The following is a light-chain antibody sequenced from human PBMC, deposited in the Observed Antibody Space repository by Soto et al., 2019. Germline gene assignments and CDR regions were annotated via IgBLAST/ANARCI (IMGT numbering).Light chain of an antibody. Sequence: QSALTQPRSVSGSPGQSVTISCTGTSSDVGGYNFVFWYQHHPGKAPKLMIYNVIQRPSGVPDRFSASKSGNTASLTISGLQAEDEADYYCCSYAGSYTYVFGTGTKVTVL. V-gene: IGLV2-11*01. CDR2: NVI. CDR3: CSYAGSYTYV. CDR1: SSDVGGYNF. J-gene: IGLJ1*01.